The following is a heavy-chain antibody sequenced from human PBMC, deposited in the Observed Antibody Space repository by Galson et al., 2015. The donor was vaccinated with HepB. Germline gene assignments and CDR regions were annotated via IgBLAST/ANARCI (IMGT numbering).Heavy chain of an antibody. J-gene: IGHJ4*02. V-gene: IGHV3-48*01. Sequence: LRLSCAASGFTFSKYSMNWVRQTPGKGLEWVSYISSSGRTTYYADSVKGRFTISRDNAKNSLSLQMNSLRVEDTAVYSCARDGPTYCAGDCYSSLWGQGARVTVSP. CDR3: ARDGPTYCAGDCYSSL. CDR2: ISSSGRTT. D-gene: IGHD2-21*02. CDR1: GFTFSKYS.